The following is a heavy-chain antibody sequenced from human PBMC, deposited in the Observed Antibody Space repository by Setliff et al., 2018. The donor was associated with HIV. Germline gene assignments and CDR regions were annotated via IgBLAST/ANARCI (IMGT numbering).Heavy chain of an antibody. D-gene: IGHD3-22*01. J-gene: IGHJ5*01. CDR2: ISPYSGST. CDR1: GYTFTSYD. Sequence: ASVKVSCKASGYTFTSYDINWVRQATGHGLEWMGWISPYSGSTGYAQKFQGRVTMTRETSTSTAYLELSDLRAEDTAVYYCVRGIYDSSGFWYPHGDSWGQGTLVTVSS. CDR3: VRGIYDSSGFWYPHGDS. V-gene: IGHV1-8*01.